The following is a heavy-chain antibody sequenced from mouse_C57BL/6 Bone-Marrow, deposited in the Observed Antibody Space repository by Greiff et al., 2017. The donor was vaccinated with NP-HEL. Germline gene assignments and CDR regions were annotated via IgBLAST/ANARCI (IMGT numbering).Heavy chain of an antibody. V-gene: IGHV2-3*01. J-gene: IGHJ4*01. CDR2: IWGDGST. CDR3: AKRFITTDAMDY. CDR1: GFSFTSYG. Sequence: VQRVESGPGLVAPSQSLSITCTVSGFSFTSYGVSWVRHPPGKGLEWLGVIWGDGSTNYHSALISRLSISKDNSKCHVFLKLNSLQTDDTATYYWAKRFITTDAMDYWGQGTSVTVSS. D-gene: IGHD1-1*01.